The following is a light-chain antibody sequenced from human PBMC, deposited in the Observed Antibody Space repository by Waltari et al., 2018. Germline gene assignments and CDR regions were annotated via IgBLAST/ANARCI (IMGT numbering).Light chain of an antibody. CDR2: HTS. CDR1: QSINSH. Sequence: EIVMTQSPATLSVSPGERATLSCRASQSINSHLGWYQQRPGQAPRLLIYHTSTRATGFPDRFSGSGSGTEFTLTISSLQSEDFAVYYCQQYHDWPLTFGGGTKVEI. J-gene: IGKJ4*01. V-gene: IGKV3-15*01. CDR3: QQYHDWPLT.